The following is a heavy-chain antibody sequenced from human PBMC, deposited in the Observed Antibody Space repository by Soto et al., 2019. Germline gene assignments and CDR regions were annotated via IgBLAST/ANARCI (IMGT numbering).Heavy chain of an antibody. D-gene: IGHD6-13*01. CDR1: GGSISSYY. Sequence: SETLSLTCTVSGGSISSYYWSWIRQPPGKGLEWIGYIYYSGSTNYNPSLKSRVNISVDTSKNQFSLKLSSVTAADTAVYYCARDVAAVYNWFDPWGQGTLVTVSS. CDR3: ARDVAAVYNWFDP. CDR2: IYYSGST. J-gene: IGHJ5*02. V-gene: IGHV4-59*01.